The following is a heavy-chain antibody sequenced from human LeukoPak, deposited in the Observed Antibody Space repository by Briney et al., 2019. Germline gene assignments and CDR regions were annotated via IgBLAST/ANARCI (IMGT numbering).Heavy chain of an antibody. V-gene: IGHV3-48*04. J-gene: IGHJ3*01. CDR3: ATVGRAFDF. CDR1: GLHLSSYS. Sequence: PGGSLRLSRGASGLHLSSYSLHWVRPAPGKGREWVSYISSSSYTIDYADSVKGRFTISRDNAKNSLSLQMNSLRAEDTAVYYCATVGRAFDFWGQGTMVTVSS. D-gene: IGHD3-16*01. CDR2: ISSSSYTI.